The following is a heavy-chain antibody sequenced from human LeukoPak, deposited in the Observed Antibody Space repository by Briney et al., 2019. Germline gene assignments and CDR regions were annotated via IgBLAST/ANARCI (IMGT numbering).Heavy chain of an antibody. J-gene: IGHJ4*02. D-gene: IGHD4/OR15-4a*01. CDR1: GFTFSSYA. Sequence: GGSLRLSCAASGFTFSSYAMHWVRQAPGKGLEWVAFIRYDGSNKYYADSVKGRFTISRDNSKNTLYLQMNSLRAEDTAVYYCARRAGAYSHPYDYWGQGTLVTVSS. V-gene: IGHV3-30*14. CDR2: IRYDGSNK. CDR3: ARRAGAYSHPYDY.